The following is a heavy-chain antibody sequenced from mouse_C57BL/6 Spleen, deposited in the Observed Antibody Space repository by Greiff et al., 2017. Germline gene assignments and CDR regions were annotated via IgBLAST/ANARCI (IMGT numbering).Heavy chain of an antibody. J-gene: IGHJ3*01. CDR2: IYPGDGDT. CDR3: ARSWGNFPFAY. CDR1: GYAFSGSW. V-gene: IGHV1-82*01. Sequence: VMLVESGPELVKPGASVKISCKASGYAFSGSWMNWVKQSPGKGLEWIGRIYPGDGDTNYNGKFKGKATLTADKSSSTAYMQLSSLTSEDSAVXFCARSWGNFPFAYWGQGTPLTVSA. D-gene: IGHD2-1*01.